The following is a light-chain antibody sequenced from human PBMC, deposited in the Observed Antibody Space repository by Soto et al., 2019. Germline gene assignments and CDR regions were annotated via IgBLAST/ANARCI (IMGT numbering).Light chain of an antibody. CDR3: QQYGSSPPLT. CDR2: GAS. Sequence: EIGLTQSPGTLSLSPGERATLSCRASQSVSSSYLAWYQQKPGQAPRLLIYGASSRATGISDMFSGSGSGIDFTLTISRLEPEDFAVYYCQQYGSSPPLTFGQGTKVAIK. CDR1: QSVSSSY. J-gene: IGKJ1*01. V-gene: IGKV3-20*01.